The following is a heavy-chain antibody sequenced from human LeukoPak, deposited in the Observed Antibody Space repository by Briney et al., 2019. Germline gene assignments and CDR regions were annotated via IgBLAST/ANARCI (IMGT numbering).Heavy chain of an antibody. CDR3: ARDENSSSWYPNDAFDI. CDR1: GYTFTGYY. V-gene: IGHV1-2*02. CDR2: INPNSGGT. D-gene: IGHD6-13*01. Sequence: ASVKVSCKASGYTFTGYYMHWVRQAPGQGLEWMGWINPNSGGTNYAQKFQGRVTMTRDTSISTAYMELSRLRSDDTAVYYCARDENSSSWYPNDAFDIWGQGTMVTVSS. J-gene: IGHJ3*02.